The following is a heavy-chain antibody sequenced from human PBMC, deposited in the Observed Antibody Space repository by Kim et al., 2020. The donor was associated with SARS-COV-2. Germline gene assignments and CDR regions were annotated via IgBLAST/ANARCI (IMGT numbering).Heavy chain of an antibody. Sequence: SVKVSCKASGGTFSSYAISWVRQAPGQGLEWMGGIIPIFGTANYAQKFQGRVTITADESTSTTYMELSSLRSEDTAVYYCVRAGLAPCSTSCYWVREFLDYYYYGMDVWGQGTTVTVSS. D-gene: IGHD2-2*01. CDR2: IIPIFGTA. J-gene: IGHJ6*02. V-gene: IGHV1-69*13. CDR1: GGTFSSYA. CDR3: VRAGLAPCSTSCYWVREFLDYYYYGMDV.